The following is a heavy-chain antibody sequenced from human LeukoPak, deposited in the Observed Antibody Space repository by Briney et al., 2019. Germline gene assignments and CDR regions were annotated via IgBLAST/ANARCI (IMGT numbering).Heavy chain of an antibody. CDR3: ARRWPHSSGYYLFDY. V-gene: IGHV1-69*05. D-gene: IGHD3-22*01. CDR2: IIPIFGAT. Sequence: GASVKVSCKASGYTFTGYYMHWVRQAPGQGLEWMGGIIPIFGATNYAEKFQGRVTITTDDSTSTGYMELSSLTSEDTAVYYCARRWPHSSGYYLFDYWGQGTLVTVSS. J-gene: IGHJ4*02. CDR1: GYTFTGYY.